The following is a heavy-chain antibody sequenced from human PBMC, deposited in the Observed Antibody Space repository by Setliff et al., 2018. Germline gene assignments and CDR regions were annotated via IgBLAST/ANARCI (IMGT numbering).Heavy chain of an antibody. CDR2: IQSTGNT. CDR1: GVSFGSGTYY. D-gene: IGHD3-3*01. CDR3: MRLVRFCSRTVCQRTSGDEA. Sequence: SETLSLTCTVSGVSFGSGTYYWSWIRQPAGKGLEWIGLIQSTGNTNYNPSLQSRVTISIDTSKNQFSLKMSSVTAADTAVYYCMRLVRFCSRTVCQRTSGDEAWGQGTLVT. V-gene: IGHV4-61*02. J-gene: IGHJ5*02.